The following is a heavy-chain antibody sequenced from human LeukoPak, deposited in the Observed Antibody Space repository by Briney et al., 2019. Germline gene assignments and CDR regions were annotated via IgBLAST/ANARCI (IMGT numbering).Heavy chain of an antibody. CDR1: GGSISSYY. CDR2: IYYSGST. Sequence: PSETLSLTCTVSGGSISSYYWSWIRQPPGKGLEWIGYIYYSGSTNYNPSLKSRVTISVDTSKNQFSLKLSSVTAADTAVYYCARRGGGPFDYWGQGTLVTVSP. V-gene: IGHV4-59*01. D-gene: IGHD3-10*01. CDR3: ARRGGGPFDY. J-gene: IGHJ4*02.